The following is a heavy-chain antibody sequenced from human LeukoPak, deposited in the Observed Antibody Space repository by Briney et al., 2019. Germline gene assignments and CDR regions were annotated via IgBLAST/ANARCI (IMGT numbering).Heavy chain of an antibody. D-gene: IGHD2-2*01. V-gene: IGHV3-21*01. CDR1: GFTFSSYS. J-gene: IGHJ4*02. CDR2: ISSSSSYI. Sequence: GGSLRLSCAASGFTFSSYSMNWVRLARGKGLEWVSSISSSSSYIYYADSVKGRFTISRDNAKNSLYLQMNSLRADDTAVYYCARAYVVVPAALDYWGQGTLVTVSS. CDR3: ARAYVVVPAALDY.